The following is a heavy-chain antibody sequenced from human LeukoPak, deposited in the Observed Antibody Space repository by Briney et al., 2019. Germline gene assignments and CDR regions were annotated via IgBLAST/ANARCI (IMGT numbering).Heavy chain of an antibody. V-gene: IGHV3-7*03. D-gene: IGHD6-19*01. CDR2: INHNGNVN. J-gene: IGHJ3*02. CDR3: AKDIAVAPMGAFDI. Sequence: GGSLRLSCAASGFTFSSYWMNWARQAPGKGLEWVASINHNGNVNYYVDSVKGRFTISRDNAKNSLYLQMNSLRAEDTALYYCAKDIAVAPMGAFDIWGQGTMVTVSS. CDR1: GFTFSSYW.